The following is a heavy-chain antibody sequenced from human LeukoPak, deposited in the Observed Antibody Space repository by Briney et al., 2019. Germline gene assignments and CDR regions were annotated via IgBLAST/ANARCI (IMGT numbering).Heavy chain of an antibody. Sequence: SETLSLTCTVSGGSISSYYWSWIRQPAGKGLEWIGRIYTSGSTNYNPSLKSRVTMSVDTSKNQFSLKLSSVTAADTAVYYCARLSGSYYYDDAPDFDYWGQGTLVTVSS. D-gene: IGHD1-26*01. J-gene: IGHJ4*02. CDR2: IYTSGST. CDR1: GGSISSYY. CDR3: ARLSGSYYYDDAPDFDY. V-gene: IGHV4-4*07.